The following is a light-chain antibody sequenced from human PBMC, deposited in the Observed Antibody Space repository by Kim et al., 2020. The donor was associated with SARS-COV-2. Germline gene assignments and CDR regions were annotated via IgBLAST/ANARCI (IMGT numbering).Light chain of an antibody. V-gene: IGLV3-1*01. J-gene: IGLJ1*01. CDR3: QTWDSSTAV. CDR2: QDS. Sequence: SVSPGQTASITCSGDKVGDKFACWYQQKPGQSPVLVIYQDSKRPSGIPERFSGSNSGNTATLTISGTQAMDEADYYCQTWDSSTAVFGTGTKVTVL. CDR1: KVGDKF.